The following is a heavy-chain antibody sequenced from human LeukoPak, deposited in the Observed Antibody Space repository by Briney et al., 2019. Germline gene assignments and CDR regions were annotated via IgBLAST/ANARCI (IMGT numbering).Heavy chain of an antibody. CDR2: IYYTGTT. CDR3: ARVYYYDSSGYLGAFDI. D-gene: IGHD3-22*01. J-gene: IGHJ3*02. Sequence: SETLSLTCTVSGGSISNYYWSWIRQPPEKGLEWIGYIYYTGTTNYNPSLKSRLTISVGTSKNQFSLKLSSATAADTAVYYCARVYYYDSSGYLGAFDIWGQGTMVTVSS. CDR1: GGSISNYY. V-gene: IGHV4-59*01.